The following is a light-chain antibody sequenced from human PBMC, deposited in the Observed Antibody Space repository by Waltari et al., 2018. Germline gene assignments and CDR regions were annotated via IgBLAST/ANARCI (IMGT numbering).Light chain of an antibody. CDR3: QQYVSSPWT. V-gene: IGKV3-20*01. J-gene: IGKJ1*01. CDR1: QSLSRTY. CDR2: GES. Sequence: EIVLTQSPGTLSLSPGERATLSCRASQSLSRTYLAWYHQRPGQPPRLLIYGESNRAAGVPDRFSGVGSGTDSTLTISILEPEDFALYYCQQYVSSPWTFGQGTKVEIK.